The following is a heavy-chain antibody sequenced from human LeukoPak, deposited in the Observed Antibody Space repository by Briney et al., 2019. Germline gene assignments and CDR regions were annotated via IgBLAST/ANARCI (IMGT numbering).Heavy chain of an antibody. CDR2: ISGSGGST. J-gene: IGHJ4*02. CDR3: AKDAPTRGQLVKEFDY. V-gene: IGHV3-23*01. Sequence: GGSLRLSCAASGYTFSSYAMSWVRQAPGKGLEWVSAISGSGGSTYYADSVKGRFTISRDNSKNTLYLQMNSLRAEDTAVYYCAKDAPTRGQLVKEFDYWGQGTLVTVSS. D-gene: IGHD6-13*01. CDR1: GYTFSSYA.